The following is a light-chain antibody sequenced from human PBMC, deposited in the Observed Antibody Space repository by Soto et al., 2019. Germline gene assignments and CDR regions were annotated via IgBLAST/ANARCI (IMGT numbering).Light chain of an antibody. V-gene: IGKV1-9*01. CDR2: AAS. J-gene: IGKJ2*01. Sequence: DIQLTQSPSFLSASVGDRVTMTCRASQGISTYLAWYQQKPGKAPKLLIYAASTLQSGVPSRFSGSGSGTEFTLTISSLQSEDFALYYCHQYNSWPPGTFGQGTKVDIK. CDR3: HQYNSWPPGT. CDR1: QGISTY.